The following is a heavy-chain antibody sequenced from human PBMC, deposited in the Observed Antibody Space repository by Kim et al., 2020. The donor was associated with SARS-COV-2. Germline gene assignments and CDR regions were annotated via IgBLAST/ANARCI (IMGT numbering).Heavy chain of an antibody. CDR3: ARSEGRGSWHQFDY. Sequence: SETLSLTCTVSSDSISSYYYSWIRQLPGKGLEWIGYIYYSGSTNYNPSLNSRVTISWDTSKNQFSLDLTSVTDADTAVYYCARSEGRGSWHQFDYWGQR. J-gene: IGHJ4*02. CDR2: IYYSGST. D-gene: IGHD6-13*01. CDR1: SDSISSYY. V-gene: IGHV4-59*01.